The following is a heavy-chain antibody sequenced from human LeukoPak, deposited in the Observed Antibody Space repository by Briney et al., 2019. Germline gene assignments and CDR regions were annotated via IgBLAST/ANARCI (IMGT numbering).Heavy chain of an antibody. J-gene: IGHJ4*02. CDR1: GYTFTSYD. Sequence: ASAKVSCKASGYTFTSYDINWVRQATGQGLEWMGWMNPNSGNTGYAQKFQGRVTMTRNTSISTAYMELSSLRSEDTAVYYCASSSSGGGEFDYWGQGTLVTVSS. D-gene: IGHD3-16*01. V-gene: IGHV1-8*01. CDR2: MNPNSGNT. CDR3: ASSSSGGGEFDY.